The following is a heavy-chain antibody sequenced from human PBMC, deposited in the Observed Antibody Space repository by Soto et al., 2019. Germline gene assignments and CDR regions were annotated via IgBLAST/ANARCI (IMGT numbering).Heavy chain of an antibody. CDR1: GYTFTGYA. D-gene: IGHD6-19*01. CDR3: ARAVAVAADSDY. J-gene: IGHJ4*02. Sequence: ASVKVSCKASGYTFTGYAIHWVRQAPGQRLEWMGWINAGNGNTKYSQKFQGRVTITRDTSASTAYMELSSLRSEDTAVYYCARAVAVAADSDYWGQGTLVTVSS. V-gene: IGHV1-3*01. CDR2: INAGNGNT.